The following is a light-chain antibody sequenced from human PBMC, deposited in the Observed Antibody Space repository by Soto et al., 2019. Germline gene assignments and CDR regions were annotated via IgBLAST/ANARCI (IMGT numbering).Light chain of an antibody. CDR3: QQYNSYSHT. CDR1: QSISSW. CDR2: KAS. V-gene: IGKV1-5*03. J-gene: IGKJ5*01. Sequence: DIQMTQSPSTLSASVGXRVTITCRASQSISSWLAWYQQKPGKAPKLLIYKASSLESGVPSRFSGSGSGTEFTLTISSLQPDDFATYYCQQYNSYSHTFGQGTRLEIK.